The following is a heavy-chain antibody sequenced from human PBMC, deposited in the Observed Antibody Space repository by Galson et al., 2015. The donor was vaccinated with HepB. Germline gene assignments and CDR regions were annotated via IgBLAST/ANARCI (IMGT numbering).Heavy chain of an antibody. Sequence: QSGAEVKKPGESLKISCQGSGYTFSNYWIGWVRQMPGKGLEWMGVIYPGDSDTRYSPSFQGQVTLSADKSISTAYLQWSSLKASDTAMFYCARHAPTHFGPGGYYYGMDVWGQGTTVTVSS. V-gene: IGHV5-51*01. CDR2: IYPGDSDT. J-gene: IGHJ6*02. D-gene: IGHD3/OR15-3a*01. CDR1: GYTFSNYW. CDR3: ARHAPTHFGPGGYYYGMDV.